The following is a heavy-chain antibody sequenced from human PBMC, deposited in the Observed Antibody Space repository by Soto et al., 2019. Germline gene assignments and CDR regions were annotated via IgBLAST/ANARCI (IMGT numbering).Heavy chain of an antibody. CDR3: ERDGRLDSSGGNWFDT. Sequence: SETLSLTCTVSGGSISSGDYYWSWIRQPPGKGLEWIGYIYYSGSTYYNPSLKSRVTISVDTSKNQFSLKLSSVTAADTAVYYCERDGRLDSSGGNWFDTWGQGTLVTVSS. CDR1: GGSISSGDYY. CDR2: IYYSGST. D-gene: IGHD3-22*01. J-gene: IGHJ5*02. V-gene: IGHV4-30-4*01.